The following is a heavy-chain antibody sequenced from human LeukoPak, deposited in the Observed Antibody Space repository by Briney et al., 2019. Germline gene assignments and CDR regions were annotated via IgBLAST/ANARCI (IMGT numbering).Heavy chain of an antibody. CDR3: ARSGGSCYSVGGYPCYYGMDV. CDR2: INPSGGST. J-gene: IGHJ6*02. Sequence: ASVKLSCKASGYTFTSYYMHWVRQAPGQGLEWMGIINPSGGSTSYAQKFQGRVTMTRDTSTRTVYMELSSLRSEDTAVYYCARSGGSCYSVGGYPCYYGMDVWGQGTTVTVSS. D-gene: IGHD2-15*01. V-gene: IGHV1-46*01. CDR1: GYTFTSYY.